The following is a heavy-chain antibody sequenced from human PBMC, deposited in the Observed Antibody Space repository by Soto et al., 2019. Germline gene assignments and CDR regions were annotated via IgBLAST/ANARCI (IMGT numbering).Heavy chain of an antibody. J-gene: IGHJ5*02. CDR1: GGTFSSYA. Sequence: QVQLVQSGAEVKKPGSSVKVSCKASGGTFSSYAISWVRQAPGQGLEWMGGIIPIFGTANYAQKFQGRVTITADESTSTAHMELSSLRSEDTAVYYCARGRYSYGFWWFDPWGQGTLVTVSS. CDR3: ARGRYSYGFWWFDP. CDR2: IIPIFGTA. V-gene: IGHV1-69*01. D-gene: IGHD5-18*01.